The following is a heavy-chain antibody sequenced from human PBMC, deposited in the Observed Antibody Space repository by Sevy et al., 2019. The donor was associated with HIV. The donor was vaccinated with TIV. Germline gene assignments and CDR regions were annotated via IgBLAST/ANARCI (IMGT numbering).Heavy chain of an antibody. CDR3: ARWRYCSGGSGYFDY. D-gene: IGHD2-15*01. CDR1: GLIFSGYW. V-gene: IGHV3-7*01. J-gene: IGHJ4*02. CDR2: IKPDGSGG. Sequence: GGSLRLSCAASGLIFSGYWMSWVRQAPGKGLEWVANIKPDGSGGYYVDSVKGRFTISRDNAKSSGYLQMNSLRAEDTALFYCARWRYCSGGSGYFDYWGQGTLVTVSS.